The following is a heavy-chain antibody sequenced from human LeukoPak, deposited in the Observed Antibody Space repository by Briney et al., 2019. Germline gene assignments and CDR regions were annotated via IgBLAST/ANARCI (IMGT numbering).Heavy chain of an antibody. J-gene: IGHJ3*02. CDR1: GFTFEDYA. D-gene: IGHD6-19*01. V-gene: IGHV3-9*01. CDR3: AKDLSSGWYGDAFDI. CDR2: ISWNSGSI. Sequence: GGSLRLSCAASGFTFEDYAMHWVRQAPGKGLEWVSGISWNSGSIGYADSVKGRFTISRDNAKNSLYLQMNSLRAEDTALYYCAKDLSSGWYGDAFDIWGQGTMVTVSS.